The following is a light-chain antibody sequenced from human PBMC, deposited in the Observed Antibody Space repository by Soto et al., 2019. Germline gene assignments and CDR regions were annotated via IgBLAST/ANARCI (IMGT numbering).Light chain of an antibody. CDR3: SSYAGSNNVV. Sequence: QSALTQPPSASGSPGQSVTISCTGSSSDVGGGYTYVSWYQQHPGKAPKLMIYEVNKRPSGVPDRFSGSKSGNTASLTVSGLQAEDEADYHCSSYAGSNNVVFGGGTKLTVL. CDR1: SSDVGGGYTY. J-gene: IGLJ2*01. CDR2: EVN. V-gene: IGLV2-8*01.